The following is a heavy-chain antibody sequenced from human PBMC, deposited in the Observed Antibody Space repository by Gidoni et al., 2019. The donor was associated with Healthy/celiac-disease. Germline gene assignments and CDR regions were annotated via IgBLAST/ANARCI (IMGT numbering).Heavy chain of an antibody. Sequence: EVQLVESGGGLVQPGRSLRLSCAASGFTFDAYAMHWVRQAPGKGLEWVSGISWNSGSIGYADSVKGRFTISRDNAKNSLYLQMNSLRAEDTALYYCAKDRKAVLLYWYFDLWGRGTLVTVSS. CDR1: GFTFDAYA. V-gene: IGHV3-9*01. J-gene: IGHJ2*01. CDR2: ISWNSGSI. CDR3: AKDRKAVLLYWYFDL. D-gene: IGHD3-10*01.